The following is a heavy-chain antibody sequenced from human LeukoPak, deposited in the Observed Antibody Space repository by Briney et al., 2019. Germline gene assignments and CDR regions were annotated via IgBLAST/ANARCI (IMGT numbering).Heavy chain of an antibody. CDR3: ARERMTTVVTPRVFDP. V-gene: IGHV4-31*03. Sequence: SSETLSLTCTVSGGSISSGGYYWRWIRQHPGKGLEWIEYIYYSGSTYYNPSLKSRVTISVDTSKNQFSLKLSSVTAADTAVYYCARERMTTVVTPRVFDPWGQGTLVTVSS. CDR2: IYYSGST. CDR1: GGSISSGGYY. D-gene: IGHD4-23*01. J-gene: IGHJ5*02.